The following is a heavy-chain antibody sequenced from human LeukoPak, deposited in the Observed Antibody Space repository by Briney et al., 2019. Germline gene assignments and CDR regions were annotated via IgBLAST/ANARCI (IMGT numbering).Heavy chain of an antibody. D-gene: IGHD3-10*01. J-gene: IGHJ5*02. Sequence: ASVRVSCKASGYDFFNYGIAWVRQAPGQGLEWMGWISTYNANRNYAQKFQDRLSVTTEASTSTVYMELRSLKSDDTAVYYCARDRAIWLGELHKNWFDAWGQGTLVTVSS. CDR3: ARDRAIWLGELHKNWFDA. CDR1: GYDFFNYG. V-gene: IGHV1-18*01. CDR2: ISTYNANR.